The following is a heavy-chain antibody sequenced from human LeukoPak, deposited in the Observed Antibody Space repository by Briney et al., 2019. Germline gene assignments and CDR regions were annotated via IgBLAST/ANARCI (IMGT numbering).Heavy chain of an antibody. Sequence: ASVKVSCKVSGYTLTELSMHWVRQAPGQGLEWMGRINPNSGGTNYAQKFQGRVTMTRDTSISTAYMELSRLRSDDTAVYYCARDRRITMIVSWFDPWGQGTLVTVSS. J-gene: IGHJ5*02. V-gene: IGHV1-2*06. CDR1: GYTLTELS. CDR3: ARDRRITMIVSWFDP. D-gene: IGHD3-22*01. CDR2: INPNSGGT.